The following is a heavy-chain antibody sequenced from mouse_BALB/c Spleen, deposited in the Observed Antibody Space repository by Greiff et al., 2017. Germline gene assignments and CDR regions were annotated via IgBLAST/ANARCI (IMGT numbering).Heavy chain of an antibody. Sequence: EVKLMESGGGLVKPGGSLKLSCAASGFTFSDYYMYWVRQTPEKRLEWVATISDGGSYTYYPDSVKGRFTISRDNAKNNLYLQMSSLKSEDTAMYYCAREGAIYDGYYGAMDYWGQGTSVTVSS. CDR3: AREGAIYDGYYGAMDY. D-gene: IGHD2-3*01. V-gene: IGHV5-4*02. J-gene: IGHJ4*01. CDR1: GFTFSDYY. CDR2: ISDGGSYT.